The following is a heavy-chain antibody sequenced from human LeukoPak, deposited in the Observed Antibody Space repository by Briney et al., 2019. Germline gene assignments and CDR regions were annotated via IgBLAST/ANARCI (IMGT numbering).Heavy chain of an antibody. CDR1: GGSISSSSYY. V-gene: IGHV4-39*01. J-gene: IGHJ5*02. CDR2: IYYSGST. Sequence: PSETLSLTCTVSGGSISSSSYYWGWIRQPPGKGLEWIGSIYYSGSTYYNPSLKSRVTISVDTSKNQFSLKLSSVTAADTAVYYCARLLQGGWFDPWGQGTLVTVSS. CDR3: ARLLQGGWFDP. D-gene: IGHD2-15*01.